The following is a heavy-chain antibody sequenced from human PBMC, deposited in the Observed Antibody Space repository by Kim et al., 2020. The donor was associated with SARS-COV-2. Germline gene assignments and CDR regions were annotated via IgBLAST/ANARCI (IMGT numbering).Heavy chain of an antibody. V-gene: IGHV3-53*01. D-gene: IGHD3-22*01. CDR1: GFTVSSNY. CDR2: IYSGGST. CDR3: AREARGYYDSSGYHYYYYGMDV. J-gene: IGHJ6*02. Sequence: GGSLRLSCAASGFTVSSNYMSWVRQAPGKGLEWVSVIYSGGSTYYADSVKGRFTISRDNSKNTLYLQMNSLRAEDTAVYYCAREARGYYDSSGYHYYYYGMDVWGQGTTVTVSS.